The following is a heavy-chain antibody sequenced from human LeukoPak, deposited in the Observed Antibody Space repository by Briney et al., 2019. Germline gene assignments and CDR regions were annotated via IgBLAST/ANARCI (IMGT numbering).Heavy chain of an antibody. CDR3: ARDSRSQELLWFGELAIDY. D-gene: IGHD3-10*01. CDR2: ISSSSSTI. Sequence: PGGSLRLSCAASGFTFSSYSMNWVRQAPGKGLEWVPYISSSSSTIYYADSVKGRFTISRDNAKNSLYLQMNSLRAEDTAVYYCARDSRSQELLWFGELAIDYWGQGTLVTVSS. J-gene: IGHJ4*02. CDR1: GFTFSSYS. V-gene: IGHV3-48*01.